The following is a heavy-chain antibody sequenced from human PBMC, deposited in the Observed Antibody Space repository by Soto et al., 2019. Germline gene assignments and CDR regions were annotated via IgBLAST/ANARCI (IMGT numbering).Heavy chain of an antibody. D-gene: IGHD7-27*01. J-gene: IGHJ5*02. CDR2: MNPNSGNT. V-gene: IGHV1-8*01. CDR1: GYTFTSYD. CDR3: ARVNSSWGWFDP. Sequence: QVQLVQSGAEVKKPGASVKVSCKASGYTFTSYDINWVRQATGQGLEWMGWMNPNSGNTGYAQKFQGRVTMTWNTSISTAYMELSSLRSEDTAVFYCARVNSSWGWFDPWGQGTLVTVSS.